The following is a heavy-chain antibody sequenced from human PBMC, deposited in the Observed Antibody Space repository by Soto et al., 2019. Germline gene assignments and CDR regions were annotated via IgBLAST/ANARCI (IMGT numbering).Heavy chain of an antibody. J-gene: IGHJ5*02. V-gene: IGHV4-34*01. D-gene: IGHD6-13*01. CDR1: GGSFSGYY. CDR2: INHSGST. Sequence: SETLSLTCAVYGGSFSGYYWSWIRQPPGKGLEWIGEINHSGSTNYNPSLKSRVTISVDTSKNQFSLKLSSVTAADTAVYYCAREAAAGTSWFDPWGQGTLVTVSS. CDR3: AREAAAGTSWFDP.